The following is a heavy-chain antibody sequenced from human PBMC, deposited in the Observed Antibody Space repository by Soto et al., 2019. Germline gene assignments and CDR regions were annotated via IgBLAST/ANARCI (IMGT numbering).Heavy chain of an antibody. Sequence: PSETLSLTCTVSGGSISSSSYYWGWIRQPPGKGLEWIGSIYYSGSTYYNPSLKSRVTISVDTSKNQFSLKLSSVTAADTAVYYCATAGGPYYYYYCGMDVWGQGTTVTVS. J-gene: IGHJ6*02. V-gene: IGHV4-39*01. CDR2: IYYSGST. CDR1: GGSISSSSYY. CDR3: ATAGGPYYYYYCGMDV. D-gene: IGHD3-16*01.